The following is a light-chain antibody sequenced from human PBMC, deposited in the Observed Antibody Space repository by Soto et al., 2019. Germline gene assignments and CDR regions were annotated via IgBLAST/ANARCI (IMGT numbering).Light chain of an antibody. CDR1: LIVLHSSTNKNH. J-gene: IGKJ1*01. Sequence: DIVMTQSADSLAGSLGERASINCKSSLIVLHSSTNKNHLAWYQQIEGQPPKLLLYWASTRESGVPERLSGSGYGTDLTLTISSLKPEDVEVYYCQQYYNYTLTFGHGTQVDIK. V-gene: IGKV4-1*01. CDR3: QQYYNYTLT. CDR2: WAS.